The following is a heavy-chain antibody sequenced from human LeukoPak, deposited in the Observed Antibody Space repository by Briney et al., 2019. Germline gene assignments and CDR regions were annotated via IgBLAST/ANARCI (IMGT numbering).Heavy chain of an antibody. Sequence: GGSLRLSCAVSGFAFGSHWMAWVRQAPGQGLEWVANIKQDGSERYYVDSVKGRFTISRDNAKNSLYLQMNSLRAEDTAVYYCAKDQRWESPHYLDSWGQGTLVTVSS. D-gene: IGHD1-26*01. CDR1: GFAFGSHW. J-gene: IGHJ4*02. CDR2: IKQDGSER. CDR3: AKDQRWESPHYLDS. V-gene: IGHV3-7*03.